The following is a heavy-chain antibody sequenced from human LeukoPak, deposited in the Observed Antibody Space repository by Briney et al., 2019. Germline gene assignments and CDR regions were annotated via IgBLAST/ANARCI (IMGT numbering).Heavy chain of an antibody. D-gene: IGHD5-18*01. J-gene: IGHJ4*02. V-gene: IGHV1-69*05. CDR1: GGTFSSYA. CDR3: ATQAIKNGVLDY. CDR2: IIPIFGTA. Sequence: GSSVKVSCKASGGTFSSYAISWVRQAPGQGLEWMGGIIPIFGTANYAQKFQGRVTITTDESTSTAYMELSSLRSEDTAVYYCATQAIKNGVLDYWGQGTLVTVSS.